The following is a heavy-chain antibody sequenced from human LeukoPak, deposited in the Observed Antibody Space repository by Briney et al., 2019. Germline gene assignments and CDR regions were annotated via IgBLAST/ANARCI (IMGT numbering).Heavy chain of an antibody. J-gene: IGHJ4*02. CDR1: GFTFSNAY. CDR2: IKQDGSEK. D-gene: IGHD3-9*01. V-gene: IGHV3-7*01. CDR3: ARVDLTGYYPKYYFDY. Sequence: GGSLRLSCAASGFTFSNAYMKWVRQAPGKGLEWVANIKQDGSEKYYVDSVKGRFTISRDNAKNSLYLQMNSLRAEDTAVYYCARVDLTGYYPKYYFDYWGQGTLVTVSS.